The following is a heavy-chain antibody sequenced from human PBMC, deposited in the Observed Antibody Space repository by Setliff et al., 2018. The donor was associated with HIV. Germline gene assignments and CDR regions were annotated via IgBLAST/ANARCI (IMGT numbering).Heavy chain of an antibody. CDR2: TYTSGST. V-gene: IGHV4-61*09. CDR3: SNWNTTIDEDA. CDR1: GGSISSGTYY. D-gene: IGHD5-18*01. J-gene: IGHJ5*02. Sequence: SETLSLTCNVSGGSISSGTYYWSWIRQPAGKGLEWIGHTYTSGSTNYLPSLKSRVTMSLDTSKNQFSLKMTSVTAADTALYYCSNWNTTIDEDAWGQGTLVTVSS.